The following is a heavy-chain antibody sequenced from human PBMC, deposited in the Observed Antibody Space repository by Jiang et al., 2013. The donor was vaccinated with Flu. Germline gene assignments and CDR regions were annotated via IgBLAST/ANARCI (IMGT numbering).Heavy chain of an antibody. Sequence: QLVESGAEVKKPGESLKISCQGSGYTFSSHWLGWVRQMPGKGLEWMGIIYLGDSDTRYNPSFQGQVTISADKSISTAYLQWSSLKASDTAIYFCASAYTSLNGAWYFDVWGRGTLVTVSS. J-gene: IGHJ2*01. CDR2: IYLGDSDT. D-gene: IGHD3-16*01. CDR1: GYTFSSHW. CDR3: ASAYTSLNGAWYFDV. V-gene: IGHV5-51*03.